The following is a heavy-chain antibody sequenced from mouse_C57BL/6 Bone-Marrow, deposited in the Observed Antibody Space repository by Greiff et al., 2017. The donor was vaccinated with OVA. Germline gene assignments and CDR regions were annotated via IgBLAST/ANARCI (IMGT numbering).Heavy chain of an antibody. CDR1: GYTFTDYE. J-gene: IGHJ3*01. Sequence: VKLQESGAELVRPGASVTLSCKASGYTFTDYEMHWVKQTPVHGLEWIGAIDPETGGTAYNQKFKGKAILTADKSSSTAYMELRSLTSEDSAVYYCTGAPWFAYWGQGTLVTVSA. CDR2: IDPETGGT. CDR3: TGAPWFAY. V-gene: IGHV1-15*01.